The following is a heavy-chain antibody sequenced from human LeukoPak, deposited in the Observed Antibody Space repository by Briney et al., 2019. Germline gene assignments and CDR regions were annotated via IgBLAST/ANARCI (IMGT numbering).Heavy chain of an antibody. D-gene: IGHD6-13*01. V-gene: IGHV3-11*01. CDR1: GFTFSDYY. J-gene: IGHJ3*02. CDR3: ARRDSSSSGRAFDI. CDR2: ISSSGSTI. Sequence: GGSLRLSCAASGFTFSDYYMSWIRQAPGKALEWVSYISSSGSTIYYADSVKGRFTISRDNAKNSLYLQMNSLRAEDTAVYYCARRDSSSSGRAFDIWGQGTMVTVSS.